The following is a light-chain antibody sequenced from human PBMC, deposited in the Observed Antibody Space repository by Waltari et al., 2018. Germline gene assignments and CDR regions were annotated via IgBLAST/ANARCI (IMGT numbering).Light chain of an antibody. CDR3: QQYDNWLGT. CDR2: GAS. V-gene: IGKV3-15*01. Sequence: EIVMTQSPATLSVFPGERATLSCRASQSIRSNLAWYQNKPGQAPRPLIYGASTRATGIPARFSGSGSGTEFTLTISSLQSEDFAVYFCQQYDNWLGTFGQGTKVEIK. J-gene: IGKJ1*01. CDR1: QSIRSN.